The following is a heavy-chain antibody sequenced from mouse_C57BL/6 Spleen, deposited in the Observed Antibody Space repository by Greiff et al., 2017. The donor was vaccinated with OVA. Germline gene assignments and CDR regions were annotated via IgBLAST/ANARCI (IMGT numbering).Heavy chain of an antibody. Sequence: QVQLQQPGAELVRPGTSVKLSCKASGYTFTSYWMHWVKQRPGQGLEWIGVIDPSDSYTNYNQKFKGKATLTVDTSSSTAYMQLSSLTSEDSAVYYCARSDSSGYGDWGQGTTLTVSS. CDR2: IDPSDSYT. CDR3: ARSDSSGYGD. J-gene: IGHJ2*01. D-gene: IGHD3-2*02. V-gene: IGHV1-59*01. CDR1: GYTFTSYW.